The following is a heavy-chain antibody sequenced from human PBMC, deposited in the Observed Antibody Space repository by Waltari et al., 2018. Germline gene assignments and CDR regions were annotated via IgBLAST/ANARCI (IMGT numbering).Heavy chain of an antibody. V-gene: IGHV3-23*03. J-gene: IGHJ6*04. CDR2: IYSGGSST. D-gene: IGHD3-3*01. Sequence: EVQLLGSGVGFVQPGGSLRLSCAAYGFLFSSYAMSWVRQAPGKGLEWVSVIYSGGSSTYYADSVKGRFTISRDNSKNTLYLQMNSLRAEDTAVYYCAKSGDVWGKGTTVTVSS. CDR1: GFLFSSYA. CDR3: AKSGDV.